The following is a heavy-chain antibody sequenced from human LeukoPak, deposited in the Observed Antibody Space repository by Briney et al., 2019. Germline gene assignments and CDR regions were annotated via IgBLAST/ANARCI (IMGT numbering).Heavy chain of an antibody. CDR1: GFTFSSYA. CDR3: AKVAQTYDIYYYYYYYMDV. CDR2: ISDSGSST. D-gene: IGHD3-9*01. V-gene: IGHV3-23*01. J-gene: IGHJ6*03. Sequence: QTGGSLRLSRAASGFTFSSYAMSWVRQAPGKGLEWVSAISDSGSSTYYADSVKGRFTISRDNSKNTLYLQMNSLRAEDTAVYYCAKVAQTYDIYYYYYYYMDVWGKGTTVTISS.